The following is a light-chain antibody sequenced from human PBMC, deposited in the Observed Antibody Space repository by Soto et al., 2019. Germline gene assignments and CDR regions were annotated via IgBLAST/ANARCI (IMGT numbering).Light chain of an antibody. CDR3: QQRTNWPPRYS. CDR1: QSVSTF. V-gene: IGKV3-11*01. Sequence: EIVLTQSPATLSLSPGERATLSCRASQSVSTFLAWYQQKPGQSPRLLIYDASNRATGTPPRFSGSGSGTDFTLTISSLEPEDFAVYYCQQRTNWPPRYSFGQGTKLEI. CDR2: DAS. J-gene: IGKJ2*01.